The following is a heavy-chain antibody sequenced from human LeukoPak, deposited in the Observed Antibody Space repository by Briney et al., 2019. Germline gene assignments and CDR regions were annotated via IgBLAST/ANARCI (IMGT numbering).Heavy chain of an antibody. V-gene: IGHV3-11*04. CDR1: GFTFRDYY. Sequence: GGSLRLSCAASGFTFRDYYMSWMRQAPGKGLEWVSSISSTGATIFYADSVKGRFTISRDNAKNTLYLQMNSLRVEDTAVYYCVSLWNFDYWGQGTLVPV. CDR2: ISSTGATI. D-gene: IGHD1-1*01. J-gene: IGHJ4*02. CDR3: VSLWNFDY.